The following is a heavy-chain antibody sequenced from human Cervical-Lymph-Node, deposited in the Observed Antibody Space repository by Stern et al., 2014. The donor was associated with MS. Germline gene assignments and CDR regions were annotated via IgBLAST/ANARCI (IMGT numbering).Heavy chain of an antibody. Sequence: VQLVQSGPGLVKPSETLSLTCTVSGGSITSNYWSWIRQPPGKGLEWIGYLYYSGNTNYNPPPRGRVPPSVDPPKNHFSLTRSSVTAADTAVYYCARHGPPRRRDDSNHPNFDYWGPGTLVAVSS. J-gene: IGHJ4*02. CDR1: GGSITSNY. CDR3: ARHGPPRRRDDSNHPNFDY. V-gene: IGHV4-59*08. D-gene: IGHD5-24*01. CDR2: LYYSGNT.